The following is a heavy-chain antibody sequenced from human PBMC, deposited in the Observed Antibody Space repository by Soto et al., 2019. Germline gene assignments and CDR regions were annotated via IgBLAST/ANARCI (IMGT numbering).Heavy chain of an antibody. J-gene: IGHJ6*02. CDR3: ASPRTIFGVVNSIYYYGMDV. Sequence: EASVKASCKASGGTISSYAISCVRQAPGQGLEWMGGIIPIFGTANYAQKFQGRVTITADESTSTAYMELSSLRSEDTAVYYCASPRTIFGVVNSIYYYGMDVWGQGTTVTVSS. D-gene: IGHD3-3*01. CDR2: IIPIFGTA. V-gene: IGHV1-69*13. CDR1: GGTISSYA.